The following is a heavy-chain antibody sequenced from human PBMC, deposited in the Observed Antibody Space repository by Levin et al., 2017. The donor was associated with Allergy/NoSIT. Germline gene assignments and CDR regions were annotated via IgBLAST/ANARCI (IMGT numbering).Heavy chain of an antibody. D-gene: IGHD6-19*01. CDR3: ARVLGGWYVFDY. J-gene: IGHJ4*02. CDR1: GGTFSSYT. V-gene: IGHV1-69*13. CDR2: INPISGTP. Sequence: EASVKVSCKASGGTFSSYTITWVRQARGQGLEWMGWINPISGTPNYAQKFQGRVMFTADESANTAYMELSSLRSEDTAVYYCARVLGGWYVFDYWGQGTLVTVSS.